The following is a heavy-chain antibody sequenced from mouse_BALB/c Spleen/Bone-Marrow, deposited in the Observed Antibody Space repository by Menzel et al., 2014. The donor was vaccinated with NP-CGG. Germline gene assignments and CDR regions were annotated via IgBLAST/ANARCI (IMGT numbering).Heavy chain of an antibody. CDR1: GYTFSSYW. J-gene: IGHJ4*01. CDR2: ILPGSGSI. Sequence: QVLLQQSGAELMKPGASVKISCKATGYTFSSYWIEWVKQRPGHGLEWIGEILPGSGSIKYNEKFKGKATFTADTSSNTAYMQLSSLTSEDSAVYYCASRYDTMDYWGQGTSVTVSS. V-gene: IGHV1-9*01. CDR3: ASRYDTMDY.